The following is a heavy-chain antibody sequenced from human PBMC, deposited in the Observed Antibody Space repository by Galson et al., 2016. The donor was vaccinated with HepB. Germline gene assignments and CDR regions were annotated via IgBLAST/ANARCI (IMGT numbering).Heavy chain of an antibody. CDR2: IIPIDGTP. CDR1: GGIVTTYA. J-gene: IGHJ4*02. CDR3: ARVERTVYEEDQRRKGLVERY. D-gene: IGHD2-8*01. Sequence: SVKVSCKASGGIVTTYAFSWVRQAPGQGLEWMGGIIPIDGTPNYAQKFRGRVTISADKATSTTYMEMSSLRAEDTAVYYCARVERTVYEEDQRRKGLVERYWGQGTLVTVSS. V-gene: IGHV1-69*06.